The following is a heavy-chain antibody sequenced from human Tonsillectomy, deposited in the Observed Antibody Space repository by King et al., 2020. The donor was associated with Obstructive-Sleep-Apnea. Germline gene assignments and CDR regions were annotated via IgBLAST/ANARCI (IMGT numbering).Heavy chain of an antibody. CDR3: AKDLYELVEMAKGGMDV. V-gene: IGHV3-9*01. Sequence: VQLVESGGGLVQPGRSLRLSCAASGFTFDDYAMHWVRQAPGKGLEWVSGISWNSGSIGYADSVKGRFTISRDNAKNSLYLQMNSLRAEDTALYYCAKDLYELVEMAKGGMDVWGQGTTVTVSS. J-gene: IGHJ6*02. D-gene: IGHD5-24*01. CDR1: GFTFDDYA. CDR2: ISWNSGSI.